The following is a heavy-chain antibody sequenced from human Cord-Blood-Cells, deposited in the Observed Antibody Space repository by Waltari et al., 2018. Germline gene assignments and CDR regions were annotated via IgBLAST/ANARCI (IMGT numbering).Heavy chain of an antibody. CDR1: GYSISSGSY. CDR2: IYHSGST. V-gene: IGHV4-38-2*02. Sequence: QVQLQESGPGLVKPSETLSLTCAVSGYSISSGSYWCWIRQPPEKGLEWIGSIYHSGSTYYNPSLKSRVTISVDTSKNQFSLKLSSVTAADTAVYYCARDRLSCSGGSCYKVFGYWGQGTLVTVSS. D-gene: IGHD2-15*01. CDR3: ARDRLSCSGGSCYKVFGY. J-gene: IGHJ4*02.